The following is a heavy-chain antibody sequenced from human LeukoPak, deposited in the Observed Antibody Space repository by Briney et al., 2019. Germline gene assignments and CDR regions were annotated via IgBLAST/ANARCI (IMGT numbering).Heavy chain of an antibody. CDR1: GGSISSYY. Sequence: PSETLSLTCTVSGGSISSYYWSWIRQPPGKGLEWIGYIYYSGSTNYNPSLKSRVTISVDRSKNQFSLMLSSVTAADTAVYYCARAKGPPRYYDFWSGDYYFDYWGQGTLVTVSS. CDR3: ARAKGPPRYYDFWSGDYYFDY. CDR2: IYYSGST. V-gene: IGHV4-59*12. J-gene: IGHJ4*02. D-gene: IGHD3-3*01.